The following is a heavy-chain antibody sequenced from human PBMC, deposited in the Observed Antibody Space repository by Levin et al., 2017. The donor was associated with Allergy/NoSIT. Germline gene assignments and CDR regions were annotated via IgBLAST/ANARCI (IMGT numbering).Heavy chain of an antibody. CDR3: ARDIKSGRWLQLFGYGMDV. CDR2: ISYDGSNK. CDR1: GFTFSSYA. J-gene: IGHJ6*02. V-gene: IGHV3-30*04. D-gene: IGHD5-24*01. Sequence: GGSLRLSCAASGFTFSSYAMHWVRQAPGKGLEWVAVISYDGSNKYYADSVKGRFTISRDNSKNTLYLQMNSLRAEDTAVYYCARDIKSGRWLQLFGYGMDVWGQGTTVTVSS.